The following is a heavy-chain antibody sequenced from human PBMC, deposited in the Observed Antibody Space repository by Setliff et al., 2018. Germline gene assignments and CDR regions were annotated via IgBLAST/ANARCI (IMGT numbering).Heavy chain of an antibody. V-gene: IGHV1-69*13. CDR1: GGSFSNYA. D-gene: IGHD3-22*01. CDR2: IIPIYGST. CDR3: ARDALYDSNDRNSHYGNWLDP. J-gene: IGHJ5*02. Sequence: SVKVSCKASGGSFSNYAIIWVRQAPGQGPEWMGGIIPIYGSTNNAEKFQGRVTFSADESMSTVYMELSSLTSADTALYYCARDALYDSNDRNSHYGNWLDPWGQGTLVTVSS.